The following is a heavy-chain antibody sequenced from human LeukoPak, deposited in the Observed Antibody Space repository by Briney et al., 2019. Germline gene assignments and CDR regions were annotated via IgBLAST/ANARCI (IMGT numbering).Heavy chain of an antibody. CDR2: INPSGGST. D-gene: IGHD3-22*01. CDR1: GYTFTSYY. V-gene: IGHV1-46*01. J-gene: IGHJ5*02. CDR3: ARSPSAYYYDSSGSNWFDP. Sequence: ASVTVSCKASGYTFTSYYMHWVRQAPGQGLEWMGIINPSGGSTSYAQKFQGRVTMTRDMSTSTVYMELSSLRSEDTAVYYCARSPSAYYYDSSGSNWFDPWGQGTLVTVSS.